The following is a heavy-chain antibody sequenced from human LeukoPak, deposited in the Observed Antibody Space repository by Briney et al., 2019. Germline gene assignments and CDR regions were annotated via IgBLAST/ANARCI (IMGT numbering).Heavy chain of an antibody. J-gene: IGHJ5*02. CDR3: ARRTVRLGEFSLYSWFDP. V-gene: IGHV4-39*01. D-gene: IGHD3-16*02. CDR1: GASMNSSRYY. CDR2: IFYGGSS. Sequence: PSETLSLTCTVSGASMNSSRYYWGWIRQPPGKGPEWIGNIFYGGSSYYNPSLVGRVSLSVDTSKKQFSLRLISVTASDTAVYFCARRTVRLGEFSLYSWFDPWGQGTLVTVSS.